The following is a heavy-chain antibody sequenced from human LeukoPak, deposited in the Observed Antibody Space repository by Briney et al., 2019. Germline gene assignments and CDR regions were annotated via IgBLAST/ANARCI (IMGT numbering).Heavy chain of an antibody. CDR1: GASISSGDYH. CDR3: ARGFGAGNYCYGWFDP. CDR2: IHDSGST. V-gene: IGHV4-30-4*01. Sequence: SEALSLTCTVSGASISSGDYHWNWLRHPPGKGLEWIGFIHDSGSTYYNPSLKSRVSISRDMSKNQLSLMLSSVTAADTAVYYCARGFGAGNYCYGWFDPWGQGTLVSVSS. J-gene: IGHJ5*02. D-gene: IGHD3-10*01.